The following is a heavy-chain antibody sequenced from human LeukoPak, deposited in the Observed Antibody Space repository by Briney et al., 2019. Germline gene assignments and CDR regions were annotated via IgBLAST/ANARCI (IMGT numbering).Heavy chain of an antibody. J-gene: IGHJ4*02. CDR1: GFTFDDYA. D-gene: IGHD3-22*01. Sequence: PGRSLRLSCAASGFTFDDYAIHWVRQGPGKGLEWVSGINWSSGSKHYADSVKGRFTISRDNAKNSLYLQMNSLKPEDTALYYCTKDFSSGYYYFDFWGQGTLVTVSS. V-gene: IGHV3-9*01. CDR3: TKDFSSGYYYFDF. CDR2: INWSSGSK.